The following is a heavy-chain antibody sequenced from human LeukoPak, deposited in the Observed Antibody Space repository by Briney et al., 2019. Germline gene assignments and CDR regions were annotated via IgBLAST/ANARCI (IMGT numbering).Heavy chain of an antibody. D-gene: IGHD3-10*01. CDR1: GFTFSSYS. CDR2: ISSSSSYI. V-gene: IGHV3-21*01. J-gene: IGHJ4*02. CDR3: ASSTLWFGPRGSYYFDY. Sequence: PGGSLRLSCAASGFTFSSYSMNWVRQAPGKGLEWVSSISSSSSYIYYADSVKGRFTISRDNAKNSLYLQMNSLRAEDTAVYYCASSTLWFGPRGSYYFDYWGQGTLVTVSS.